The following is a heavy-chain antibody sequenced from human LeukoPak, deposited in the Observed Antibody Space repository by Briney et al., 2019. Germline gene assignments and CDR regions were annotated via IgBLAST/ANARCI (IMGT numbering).Heavy chain of an antibody. Sequence: NSGESLKISCKGSGYRFTSYWIGWVRQMPGKGLEWMGIIYPGDSDTRYSPSFQGHVTISADKSITTAFLQWSSLKASDTAIYYCARRQGWDDPFDIWGQGTMVTVSS. V-gene: IGHV5-51*01. D-gene: IGHD1-26*01. CDR2: IYPGDSDT. J-gene: IGHJ3*02. CDR1: GYRFTSYW. CDR3: ARRQGWDDPFDI.